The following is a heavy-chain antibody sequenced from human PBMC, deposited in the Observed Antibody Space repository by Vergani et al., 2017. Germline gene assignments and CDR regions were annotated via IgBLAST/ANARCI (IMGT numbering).Heavy chain of an antibody. D-gene: IGHD2-2*01. V-gene: IGHV1-18*04. CDR1: GYTFTSYG. CDR2: ISAYNGNT. J-gene: IGHJ6*02. CDR3: AREDIVVVPAAITYYYYGMDV. Sequence: QVQLVQSGAEVKKPGASVKVSCTASGYTFTSYGISWVRQAPGQGLEWMGWISAYNGNTNYAQKLQGRVTMTTDTSTSTAYMELRSLRSDDTAVYYCAREDIVVVPAAITYYYYGMDVWGQGTTVTVSS.